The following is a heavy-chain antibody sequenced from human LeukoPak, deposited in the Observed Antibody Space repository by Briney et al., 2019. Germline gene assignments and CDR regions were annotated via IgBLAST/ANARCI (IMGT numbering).Heavy chain of an antibody. CDR3: AKDQEAAGTEFYFDY. CDR1: GFTFSSYA. Sequence: PGGSLRLSCAASGFTFSSYAMSWVRQAPGKGLEWVSAISGSGGSTYYADSVKGRFTISRDNSKNTLYLQMNSLRAEDTAVYYCAKDQEAAGTEFYFDYWGQGTLVTVSS. J-gene: IGHJ4*02. D-gene: IGHD6-25*01. CDR2: ISGSGGST. V-gene: IGHV3-23*01.